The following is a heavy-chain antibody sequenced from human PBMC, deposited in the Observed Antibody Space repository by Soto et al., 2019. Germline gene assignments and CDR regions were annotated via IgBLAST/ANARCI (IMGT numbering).Heavy chain of an antibody. D-gene: IGHD3-10*01. CDR1: GFTFTLYA. CDR3: ARSSGVSTPDFDY. CDR2: ISHDGSIK. V-gene: IGHV3-30-3*01. J-gene: IGHJ4*02. Sequence: GSLRLSCAASGFTFTLYAIHWVRQAPGKGLEWVAVISHDGSIKYYTDSVKGRFTISRDNSLHTVYLQMNSLGPEDTAVYFCARSSGVSTPDFDYWGQGALVTVPQ.